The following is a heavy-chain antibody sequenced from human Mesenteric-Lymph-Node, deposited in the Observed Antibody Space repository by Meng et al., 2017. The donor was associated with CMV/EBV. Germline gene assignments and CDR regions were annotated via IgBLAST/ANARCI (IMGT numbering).Heavy chain of an antibody. Sequence: GESLKISCAVSGFTFSSSWMTWVRQTPGKGLEWVANINPDGSTRNYGDSVRGRFTISRENAKNSLYLQMNSLRVEDAAVYYCARGVVQMGPDVWGQGTTVTVSS. CDR1: GFTFSSSW. CDR2: INPDGSTR. J-gene: IGHJ6*02. D-gene: IGHD1-1*01. CDR3: ARGVVQMGPDV. V-gene: IGHV3-7*01.